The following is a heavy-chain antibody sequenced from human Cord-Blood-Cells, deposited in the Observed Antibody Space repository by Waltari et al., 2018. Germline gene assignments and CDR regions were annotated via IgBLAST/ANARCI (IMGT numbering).Heavy chain of an antibody. CDR3: ARDSSSSSNYYYYYGMDV. V-gene: IGHV4-4*02. Sequence: QVQLQESGPGLVKPSGTLSLTCAVSGGSISSSNWWSWVRQPPGKGLEWIGEIYHSGSTNYTPSLKSRVTISLDKSKNQFSLKLSSVTAADTAVYYCARDSSSSSNYYYYYGMDVWGQGTTVTVSS. D-gene: IGHD6-6*01. J-gene: IGHJ6*02. CDR2: IYHSGST. CDR1: GGSISSSNW.